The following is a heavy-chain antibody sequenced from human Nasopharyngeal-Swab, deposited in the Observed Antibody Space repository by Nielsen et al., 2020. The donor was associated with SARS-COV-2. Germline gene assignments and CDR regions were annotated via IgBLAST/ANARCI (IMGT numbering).Heavy chain of an antibody. V-gene: IGHV3-74*01. CDR3: VRGGLGPGLEN. CDR1: GFTFSRYW. CDR2: IDVDGRRT. Sequence: GESLNISCAASGFTFSRYWLHWVRLPPGKGLEWVSQIDVDGRRTTYADSVKGRFTISRDNAKNTLYLQMNSLRAEDTAVYYCVRGGLGPGLENWGQGTLVTVSS. D-gene: IGHD1-14*01. J-gene: IGHJ4*02.